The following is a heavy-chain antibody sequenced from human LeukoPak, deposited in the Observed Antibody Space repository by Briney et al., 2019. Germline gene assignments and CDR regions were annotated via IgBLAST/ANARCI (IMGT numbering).Heavy chain of an antibody. Sequence: PGGSLRLSCAASGFTFNNYAMHWVRQAPGKGLEWVSAISGSGGSTYYADSVKGRFTISRDNSKNTLYLQMNSLRAEDTAVYYCAKDRGGSYFYYYYMDVWGKGTTVTVSS. D-gene: IGHD1-26*01. J-gene: IGHJ6*03. CDR3: AKDRGGSYFYYYYMDV. CDR2: ISGSGGST. CDR1: GFTFNNYA. V-gene: IGHV3-23*01.